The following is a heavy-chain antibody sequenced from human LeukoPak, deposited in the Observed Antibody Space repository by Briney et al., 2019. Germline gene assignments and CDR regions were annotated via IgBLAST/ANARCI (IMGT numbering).Heavy chain of an antibody. Sequence: ASVKVSCKTLGYTFITSSIYWVRQAPGQRLEWLGWITVASGNTRYSGNLQGRVTLTRGTSANTAYMELRNLKFEDTAVYYCVGGSLGYWGQGTLVTVSP. CDR3: VGGSLGY. V-gene: IGHV1-3*01. J-gene: IGHJ4*02. CDR2: ITVASGNT. CDR1: GYTFITSS.